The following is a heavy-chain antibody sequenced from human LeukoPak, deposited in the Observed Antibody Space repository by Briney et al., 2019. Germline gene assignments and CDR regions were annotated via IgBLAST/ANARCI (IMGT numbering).Heavy chain of an antibody. D-gene: IGHD2-2*01. V-gene: IGHV4-59*08. CDR3: ATNAGPAALDAIDI. J-gene: IGHJ3*02. CDR1: GVSISDYQ. CDR2: MYNNGST. Sequence: SETLSLTCIVSGVSISDYQWSWIRQPPGKGLQWIGYMYNNGSTDYNPSLKSRVTISGDTSKNQFSLKLSSVTASDTALYYCATNAGPAALDAIDIGGLGTMVTVSS.